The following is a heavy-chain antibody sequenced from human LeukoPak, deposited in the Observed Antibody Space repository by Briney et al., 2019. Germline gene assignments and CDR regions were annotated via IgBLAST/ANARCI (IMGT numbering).Heavy chain of an antibody. D-gene: IGHD5-24*01. CDR2: IYNDGST. Sequence: GGSLRLSCAASGFTFSSYAMHWVRQAPGKGLEWVSIIYNDGSTYYADSVKGRFTISRDNSKNTMYLQMNGLRVEDTAIYYCGRVKRDGNNPRWIDYWGQGTLVTVSS. CDR1: GFTFSSYA. CDR3: GRVKRDGNNPRWIDY. J-gene: IGHJ4*02. V-gene: IGHV3-53*01.